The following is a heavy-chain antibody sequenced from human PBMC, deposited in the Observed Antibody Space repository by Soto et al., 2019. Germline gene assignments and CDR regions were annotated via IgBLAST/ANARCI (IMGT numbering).Heavy chain of an antibody. V-gene: IGHV3-30-3*01. CDR1: GFTFSSYA. CDR2: ISYDGSNK. CDR3: ARVGLDYGDPPDDY. Sequence: QVQLVESGGGVVQPGRSLRLSCAASGFTFSSYAMHWVRQAPGKGLEWVAVISYDGSNKYYADSVKGRFTISRDNSKNTLYLQMNSLRAEDTAVYYCARVGLDYGDPPDDYWGQGTLVTVSS. J-gene: IGHJ4*02. D-gene: IGHD4-17*01.